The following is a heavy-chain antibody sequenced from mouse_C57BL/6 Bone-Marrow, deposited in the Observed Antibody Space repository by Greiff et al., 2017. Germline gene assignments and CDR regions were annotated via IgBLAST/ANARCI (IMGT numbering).Heavy chain of an antibody. CDR1: GFSLTSYG. Sequence: VKLVESGPGLVQPSQSLSITCTVSGFSLTSYGVHWVRQSPGKGLEWLGVIWSGGSTDSNAALISRLDLLKDNSKSQVFCKMNGLQADDTAIYYCARHDGHFEYWGQGTTVTVSA. D-gene: IGHD2-3*01. J-gene: IGHJ2*01. V-gene: IGHV2-2*01. CDR2: IWSGGST. CDR3: ARHDGHFEY.